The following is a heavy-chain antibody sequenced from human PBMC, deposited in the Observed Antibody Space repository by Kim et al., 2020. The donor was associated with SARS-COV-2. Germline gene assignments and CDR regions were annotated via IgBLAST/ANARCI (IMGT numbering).Heavy chain of an antibody. CDR3: ARDRGSSGWIN. Sequence: SETLSLTCTVSGGSISSYYWSWIRQPPVKGLEWIGYIYYSGSTNYNPSLKSRVTISVDTSKNQFSLKLSSVTAADTAVYYCARDRGSSGWINWGQGTLVTVSS. V-gene: IGHV4-59*01. D-gene: IGHD6-19*01. CDR2: IYYSGST. J-gene: IGHJ4*02. CDR1: GGSISSYY.